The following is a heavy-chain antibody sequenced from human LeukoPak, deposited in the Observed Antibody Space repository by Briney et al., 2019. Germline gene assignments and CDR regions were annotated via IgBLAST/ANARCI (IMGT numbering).Heavy chain of an antibody. CDR3: ARQVDGDFDY. V-gene: IGHV1-46*01. J-gene: IGHJ4*02. Sequence: ASVKVSCKASGYTFTSYYMYWARQAPGQGLEGMGIINPSGGSTSYAQKFQDRVTMTRDTYTSTVYMELSSLRSEDTAVYYCARQVDGDFDYWGQGTLVTVSS. CDR2: INPSGGST. D-gene: IGHD5-24*01. CDR1: GYTFTSYY.